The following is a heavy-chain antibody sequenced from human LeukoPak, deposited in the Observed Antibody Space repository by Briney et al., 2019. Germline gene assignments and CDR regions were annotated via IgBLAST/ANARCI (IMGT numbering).Heavy chain of an antibody. Sequence: GGSLRLSCAASGFTFSSYWMSWVRQAPGKGLEWVANIKQDGSEKFYVDSVKGRFTISRDNAKNSLYLQMNSLSAEDTAVYYCARGRYYSSASCRYFDNWGQGTLVTVSS. J-gene: IGHJ4*02. CDR2: IKQDGSEK. CDR1: GFTFSSYW. D-gene: IGHD2-2*01. CDR3: ARGRYYSSASCRYFDN. V-gene: IGHV3-7*01.